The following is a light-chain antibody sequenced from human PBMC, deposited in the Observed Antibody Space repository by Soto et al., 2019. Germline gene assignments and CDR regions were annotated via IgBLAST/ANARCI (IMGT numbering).Light chain of an antibody. J-gene: IGKJ1*01. CDR3: QQFHYLWT. CDR2: DAS. V-gene: IGKV1-33*01. CDR1: QDISDY. Sequence: DIQMTQSPSSLSASVGDKVTITCQASQDISDYLNWYQQKPGEAPKLLVYDASILETGVPSRFSGSGSGTEYSFTINGLQPEDVGTYYWQQFHYLWTFGQGTQVEIK.